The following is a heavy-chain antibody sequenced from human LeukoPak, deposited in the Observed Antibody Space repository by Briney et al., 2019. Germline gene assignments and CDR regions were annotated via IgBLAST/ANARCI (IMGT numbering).Heavy chain of an antibody. CDR3: AKRIAAAGTRRDYYGMDV. Sequence: GGSLRLSCAASGFTFSDYYMSWIRQAPGKGLEWVSYISSSGSTIYYADSVKGRFTISRDNSKNTLYLQMNSLRAEDTAVYYCAKRIAAAGTRRDYYGMDVWGQGTTVTVSS. V-gene: IGHV3-11*04. CDR1: GFTFSDYY. CDR2: ISSSGSTI. J-gene: IGHJ6*02. D-gene: IGHD6-13*01.